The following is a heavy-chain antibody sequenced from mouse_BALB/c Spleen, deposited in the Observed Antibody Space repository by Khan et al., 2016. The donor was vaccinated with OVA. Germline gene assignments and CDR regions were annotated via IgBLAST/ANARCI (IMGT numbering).Heavy chain of an antibody. D-gene: IGHD1-1*02. CDR2: ISYSGNT. CDR1: GYSITSDYA. CDR3: ARSYGGDFDY. V-gene: IGHV3-2*02. J-gene: IGHJ2*01. Sequence: DVKLQESGPGLVKPSQSLSLTCTVTGYSITSDYAWNWIRQFPGNKLEWMGYISYSGNTKYNPSLKSRISITRDTSKNQFFLQLNSVTIEDTATYFCARSYGGDFDYWGQGTTLTVSS.